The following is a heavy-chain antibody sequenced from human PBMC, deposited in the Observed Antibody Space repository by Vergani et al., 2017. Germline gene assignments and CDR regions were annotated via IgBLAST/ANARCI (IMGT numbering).Heavy chain of an antibody. CDR1: GASVNRANYY. J-gene: IGHJ3*02. CDR3: ARNPYCGGDCYSDAFDI. Sequence: QVQLQESGPGLVKPSETLSLTCTVSGASVNRANYYWSWIRQTPGTGLEWIGFIYHSGGTSYSPSLKSRVTISLDTSKNQFSLKVASVTAADTAMYYCARNPYCGGDCYSDAFDIWGQGTMVTVSS. V-gene: IGHV4-61*01. D-gene: IGHD2-21*02. CDR2: IYHSGGT.